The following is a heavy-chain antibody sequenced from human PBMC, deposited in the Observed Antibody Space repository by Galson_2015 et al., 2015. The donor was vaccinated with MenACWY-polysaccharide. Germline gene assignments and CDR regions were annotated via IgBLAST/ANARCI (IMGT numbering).Heavy chain of an antibody. Sequence: SLRLSCAASGFTFSNYHMNWVRQAPGKGLEWASYISSSSTIYYADSVKGRFTISRDNAKNSLYLQMNSLRAEDTAVYYCARVRIASRPFDYWGQGTLVTVSS. CDR1: GFTFSNYH. CDR3: ARVRIASRPFDY. J-gene: IGHJ4*02. V-gene: IGHV3-69-1*01. CDR2: ISSSSTI. D-gene: IGHD6-13*01.